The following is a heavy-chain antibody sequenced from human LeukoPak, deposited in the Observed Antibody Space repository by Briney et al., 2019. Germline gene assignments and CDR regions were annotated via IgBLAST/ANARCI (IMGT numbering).Heavy chain of an antibody. CDR3: ARGLWFGDENPPYFDY. CDR2: IYTSGST. CDR1: GGSINNYY. Sequence: PSETLSLTCTVSGGSINNYYWSWIRQPAEKGLEWIGRIYTSGSTNYNPSLKSRVTISIDTSKNQFSLKLSSVTAADTAVYYCARGLWFGDENPPYFDYWGQGTLVTVSS. D-gene: IGHD3-10*01. V-gene: IGHV4-4*07. J-gene: IGHJ4*02.